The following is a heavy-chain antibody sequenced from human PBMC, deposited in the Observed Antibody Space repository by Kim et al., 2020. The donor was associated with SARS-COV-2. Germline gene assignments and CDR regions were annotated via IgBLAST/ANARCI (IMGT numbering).Heavy chain of an antibody. Sequence: NTNYAQKLQGRVTMTTDPSTSTAYMELRSLRSDDTAVYYCARDHYGMDVWGQGTTVTVSS. J-gene: IGHJ6*02. CDR3: ARDHYGMDV. V-gene: IGHV1-18*01. CDR2: NT.